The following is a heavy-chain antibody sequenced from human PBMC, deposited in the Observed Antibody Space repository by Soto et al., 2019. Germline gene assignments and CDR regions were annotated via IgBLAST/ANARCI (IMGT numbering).Heavy chain of an antibody. CDR3: ARDGRGGSYNYYYGMDV. D-gene: IGHD3-16*01. CDR1: GGSISSGGYS. Sequence: SETLSLTCAVSGGSISSGGYSWSWIRQPPGKGLEWIGYIYHSGSTYYNPSLKSRVTISVDRSKNQFSLKLSSVTAADTAVYYCARDGRGGSYNYYYGMDVWGQGTTVNVS. CDR2: IYHSGST. J-gene: IGHJ6*02. V-gene: IGHV4-30-2*01.